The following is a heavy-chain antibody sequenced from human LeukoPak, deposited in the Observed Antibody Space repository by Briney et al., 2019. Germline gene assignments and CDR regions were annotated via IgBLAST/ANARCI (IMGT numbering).Heavy chain of an antibody. D-gene: IGHD6-6*01. V-gene: IGHV3-23*01. CDR3: AKDRGLYIAARLWGYDAFDI. J-gene: IGHJ3*02. Sequence: GGSLRLSCAASGFTFSSYAMSWVRQAPGKGLEWVSAISGSGGSTYYADSVKGRFTISRDNSKNTLYLQMNSLRAEDTAVYYCAKDRGLYIAARLWGYDAFDIWGQGTMVTVSS. CDR2: ISGSGGST. CDR1: GFTFSSYA.